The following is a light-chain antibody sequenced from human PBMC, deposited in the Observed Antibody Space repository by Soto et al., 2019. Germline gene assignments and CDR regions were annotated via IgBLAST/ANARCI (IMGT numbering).Light chain of an antibody. Sequence: DIQMTQSPSSLSASVGDRVTITCRASQNIRTYLNWYQQKPGRAPKLLIYAASTLQSGVPSRFNGSGSCKNFTLTINSRQPEDFSTYYYCQQSDSTPYTFGQGTQLDVK. CDR3: QQSDSTPYT. CDR2: AAS. CDR1: QNIRTY. V-gene: IGKV1-39*01. J-gene: IGKJ2*01.